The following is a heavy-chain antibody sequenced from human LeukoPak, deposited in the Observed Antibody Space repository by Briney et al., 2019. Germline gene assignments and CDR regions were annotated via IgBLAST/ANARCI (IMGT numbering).Heavy chain of an antibody. CDR2: INHSGST. CDR3: ARALDILTGTFDY. Sequence: SETLSPTCAVYGGSFSGYYWSWIRQPPGRGLEWIGEINHSGSTNYNPSLKSRVTISVDTSKNQFSLKLSSVTAADTAVYYCARALDILTGTFDYWGQGTLVTVSS. V-gene: IGHV4-34*01. J-gene: IGHJ4*02. CDR1: GGSFSGYY. D-gene: IGHD3-9*01.